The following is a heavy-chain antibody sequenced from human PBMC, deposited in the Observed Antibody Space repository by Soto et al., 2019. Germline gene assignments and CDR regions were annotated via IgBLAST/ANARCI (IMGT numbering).Heavy chain of an antibody. CDR3: ASPSDYDSRGYRGYYGIDV. J-gene: IGHJ6*02. CDR1: GFTFSTYG. D-gene: IGHD3-22*01. Sequence: GGSLRLSCAASGFTFSTYGMHWVRQAPGKGLEWVAVIWYDGSEKYYADSVKGRFTISRDNSKNTVYLQMNSLRAEDTAVYYCASPSDYDSRGYRGYYGIDVWGRGTTVTVSS. CDR2: IWYDGSEK. V-gene: IGHV3-33*01.